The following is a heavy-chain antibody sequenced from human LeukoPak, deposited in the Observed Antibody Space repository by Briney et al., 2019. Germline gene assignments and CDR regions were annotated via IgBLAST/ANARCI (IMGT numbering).Heavy chain of an antibody. CDR3: ARGPNTPHYYDSSGYYFDY. V-gene: IGHV4-4*07. J-gene: IGHJ4*02. CDR2: IYTSGST. CDR1: GYSISSGYY. D-gene: IGHD3-22*01. Sequence: SETLSLTCAVSGYSISSGYYWSWIRQPAGKGLEWIGRIYTSGSTNYNPSLKSRVTMSVDTSKNQFSLKLSSVTAADTAVYYCARGPNTPHYYDSSGYYFDYWGQGTLVTVSS.